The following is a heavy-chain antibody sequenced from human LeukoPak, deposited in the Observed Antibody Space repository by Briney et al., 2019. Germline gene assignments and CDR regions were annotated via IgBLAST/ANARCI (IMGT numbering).Heavy chain of an antibody. CDR2: IYYSGST. Sequence: SETLSLTCTVSGGSISSYYWSWLRQPPGKGLEWIGYIYYSGSTNYNPSLKSRVTISVDTSKNQFSLKLSSVTAADTAVYYCAGGRYCSGGSCFTGGNYWGQGTLVTVSS. CDR3: AGGRYCSGGSCFTGGNY. CDR1: GGSISSYY. V-gene: IGHV4-59*01. J-gene: IGHJ4*02. D-gene: IGHD2-15*01.